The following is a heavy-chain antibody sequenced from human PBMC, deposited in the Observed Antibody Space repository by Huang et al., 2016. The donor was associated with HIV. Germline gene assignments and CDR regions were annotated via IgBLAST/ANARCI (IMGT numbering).Heavy chain of an antibody. Sequence: QVRLDQWGAGLLKPSETLTLTCAVYGDFLSGFFWRWILQSPGRGLEWIGEITQSGRTNYNPSLKSRVTIAIDTSKKQFSLKLKSVTADDTSTYYCARGRGTSWSFFDTWGQGSFVTVSS. V-gene: IGHV4-34*01. CDR2: ITQSGRT. J-gene: IGHJ5*02. CDR1: GDFLSGFF. D-gene: IGHD2-2*01. CDR3: ARGRGTSWSFFDT.